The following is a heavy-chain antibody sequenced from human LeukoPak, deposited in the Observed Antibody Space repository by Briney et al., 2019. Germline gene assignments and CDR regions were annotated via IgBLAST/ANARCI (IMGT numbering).Heavy chain of an antibody. CDR1: GFTFSSYA. J-gene: IGHJ4*02. D-gene: IGHD3-10*01. V-gene: IGHV3-30*04. CDR2: ISYDGSNK. CDR3: ATALPIVRGAFDY. Sequence: GGSLRLSCAASGFTFSSYAMHWVRLAPGKGLEWVAVISYDGSNKYYADSVKGRFTISRDNSKNTLYLQMNSLRAEDTAVYYCATALPIVRGAFDYWGQGTLVTVSS.